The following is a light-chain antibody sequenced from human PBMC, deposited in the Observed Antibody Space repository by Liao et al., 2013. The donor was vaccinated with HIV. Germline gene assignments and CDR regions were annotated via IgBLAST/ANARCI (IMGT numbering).Light chain of an antibody. CDR2: KDS. CDR1: ALPKQY. CDR3: QSADSSTYPWV. J-gene: IGLJ3*02. V-gene: IGLV3-25*03. Sequence: SYELTQPPSVSVSPGQTARITCSGDALPKQYAYWYQQKPGQAPVVVIYKDSERPSGIPERFSGSSSGTTVTLTISGVQAEDEADYYCQSADSSTYPWVFGGGTKVTVL.